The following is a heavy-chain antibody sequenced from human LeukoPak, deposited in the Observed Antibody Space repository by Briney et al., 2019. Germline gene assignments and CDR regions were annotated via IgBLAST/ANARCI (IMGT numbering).Heavy chain of an antibody. CDR2: IYYSGST. Sequence: PSETLSLTCTVSGGSISSYYWSWIRQPPGKGLEWIGYIYYSGSTNYNPSLKSRVTISVDTSKNKFSLKLSSVTAAETAVYYCPRVSRRCLSYFDYWGQGTPVTVSS. D-gene: IGHD2-15*01. CDR3: PRVSRRCLSYFDY. V-gene: IGHV4-59*01. CDR1: GGSISSYY. J-gene: IGHJ4*02.